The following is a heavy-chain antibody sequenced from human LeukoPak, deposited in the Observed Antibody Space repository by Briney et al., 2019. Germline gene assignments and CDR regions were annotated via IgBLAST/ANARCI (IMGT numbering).Heavy chain of an antibody. J-gene: IGHJ4*02. Sequence: GGSLRLSCAASGFTFSSYAMHWVRQAPGKGLEWVAVISYDGSNKYYADSVKGRFTISRDNSKNTLYLQMNSLRAEDTAVYYCARGAYSNYPFNYWGQGTLVTVSS. CDR3: ARGAYSNYPFNY. D-gene: IGHD4-11*01. CDR2: ISYDGSNK. CDR1: GFTFSSYA. V-gene: IGHV3-30-3*01.